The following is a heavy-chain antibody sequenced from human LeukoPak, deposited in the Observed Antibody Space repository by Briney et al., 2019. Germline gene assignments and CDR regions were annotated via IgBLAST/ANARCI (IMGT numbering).Heavy chain of an antibody. CDR2: SGSGDIT. V-gene: IGHV3-23*01. Sequence: PGGSLRLSCAASGFSFSSYAMSWVRQAPGKGLEWVSGSGSGDITYYADSVKGRFTISRDNSKNTLYLQVNSLRAEDTAIYYCAKGGSATITTGGFDPWGQGTLVTVSS. D-gene: IGHD4-11*01. CDR1: GFSFSSYA. J-gene: IGHJ5*02. CDR3: AKGGSATITTGGFDP.